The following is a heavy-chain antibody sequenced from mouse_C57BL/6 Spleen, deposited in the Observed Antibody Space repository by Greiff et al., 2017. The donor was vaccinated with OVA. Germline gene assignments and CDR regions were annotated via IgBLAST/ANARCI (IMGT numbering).Heavy chain of an antibody. Sequence: VQLQQSGPELVKPGASVKISCKASGYTFTDYYMNWVKQSHGKSLEWIGDINPNNGGTSYNQKFKGKATLTVDKSSSTAYMELRSLTSEDSAVYYCARRGYGYGSDYWGQGTTLTVSS. J-gene: IGHJ2*01. V-gene: IGHV1-26*01. CDR1: GYTFTDYY. CDR3: ARRGYGYGSDY. CDR2: INPNNGGT. D-gene: IGHD1-1*01.